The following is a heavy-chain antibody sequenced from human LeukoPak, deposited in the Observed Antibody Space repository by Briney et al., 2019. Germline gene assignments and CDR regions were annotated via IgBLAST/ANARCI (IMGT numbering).Heavy chain of an antibody. V-gene: IGHV4-34*01. CDR1: GGSLSGYY. D-gene: IGHD2-2*01. Sequence: PSETLSLTCAVYGGSLSGYYWSWIRQPPGKGLEWIGEINHSGSTNYNPSLKSRVTISVDTSKNQFSLKLSSVTAADTAVYYCARDVLYCSSTSCSYYYYYYGMDVWGQGTTVTVSS. CDR3: ARDVLYCSSTSCSYYYYYYGMDV. J-gene: IGHJ6*02. CDR2: INHSGST.